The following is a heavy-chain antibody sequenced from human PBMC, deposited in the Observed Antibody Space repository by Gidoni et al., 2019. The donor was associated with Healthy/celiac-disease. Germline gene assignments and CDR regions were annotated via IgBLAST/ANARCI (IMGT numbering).Heavy chain of an antibody. CDR1: GFTFSSSA. D-gene: IGHD6-19*01. V-gene: IGHV3-23*01. J-gene: IGHJ2*01. Sequence: EVQLLESGGGLVQPGGSLRLSCAASGFTFSSSAMSWVRQAPGKGLVWVSAISGSGGSTYYADSVKGRFTISRDNSKNTLYLQMNSLRAEDTAVYYCAKDTEQWLAYWYFDLWGRGTLVTVSS. CDR2: ISGSGGST. CDR3: AKDTEQWLAYWYFDL.